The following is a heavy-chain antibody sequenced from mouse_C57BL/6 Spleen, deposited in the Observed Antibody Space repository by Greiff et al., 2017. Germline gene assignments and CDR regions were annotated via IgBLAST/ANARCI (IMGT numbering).Heavy chain of an antibody. CDR2: IYPGSGNT. J-gene: IGHJ2*01. CDR1: GYSFTSYY. V-gene: IGHV1-66*01. CDR3: ARTDYYGSSSFDY. Sequence: VQLQQSGPELVKPGASVKISCKASGYSFTSYYIHWVKQRPGQGLEWIGWIYPGSGNTKYNEKFKGKATLTADPSSSTAYMQLSSLTSEDSAVYYCARTDYYGSSSFDYWGQGTTLTVSS. D-gene: IGHD1-1*01.